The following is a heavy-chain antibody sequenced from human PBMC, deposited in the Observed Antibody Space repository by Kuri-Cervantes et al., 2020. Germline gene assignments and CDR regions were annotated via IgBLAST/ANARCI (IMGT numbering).Heavy chain of an antibody. D-gene: IGHD3-22*01. J-gene: IGHJ4*02. CDR2: ISGSGGST. Sequence: GESLKISCAASGFTFSSYAMSWVRQAPGKGLEWVSAISGSGGSTYYADSVKGRFTISRDNSKNTLYLQMNSLRAEDTAVYYCAKCPDSSGYSSPYFDYWGQGTLVTGAS. V-gene: IGHV3-23*01. CDR3: AKCPDSSGYSSPYFDY. CDR1: GFTFSSYA.